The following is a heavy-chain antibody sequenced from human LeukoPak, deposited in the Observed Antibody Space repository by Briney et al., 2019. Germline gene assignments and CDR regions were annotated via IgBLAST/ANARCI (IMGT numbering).Heavy chain of an antibody. CDR3: ASQRDLKFITSSGGYYFDN. CDR2: IKYDGSTK. J-gene: IGHJ4*02. CDR1: GLNNKYW. D-gene: IGHD2-15*01. V-gene: IGHV3-7*01. Sequence: SGGSLRLSCAASGLNNKYWMSWVRQAPGRGLEWVANIKYDGSTKNYVDSLKGRFTISRDNATNSFHLQMNSLRAEDTAMYHCASQRDLKFITSSGGYYFDNWGQGTLVIVSS.